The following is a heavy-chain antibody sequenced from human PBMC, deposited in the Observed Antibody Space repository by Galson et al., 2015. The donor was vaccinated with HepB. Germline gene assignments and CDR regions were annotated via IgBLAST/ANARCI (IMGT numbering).Heavy chain of an antibody. CDR3: AREGTVAGPWDFDI. CDR1: GXTXSXYW. Sequence: SLRLSXXXXGXTXSXYWMHWVRQAPGKGLVWVSRINSDGSSTGYADSVKGRFTISRDNAKNTLYLQMNSLRAEDTAVYYCAREGTVAGPWDFDILGRGTL. J-gene: IGHJ2*01. CDR2: INSDGSST. D-gene: IGHD6-19*01. V-gene: IGHV3-74*01.